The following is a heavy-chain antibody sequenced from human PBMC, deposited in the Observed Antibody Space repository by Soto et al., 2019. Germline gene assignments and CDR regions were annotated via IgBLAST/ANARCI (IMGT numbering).Heavy chain of an antibody. V-gene: IGHV1-46*01. CDR2: INPSGGST. CDR1: GYTFTSYY. D-gene: IGHD1-20*01. CDR3: ARDLFSITGTPYYYYGMDV. Sequence: GASVKVSCKASGYTFTSYYMHWVRQAPGQGLEWMGIINPSGGSTSYAQKFQGRVTMTRDTSTSTVYMELSSLRSEDTAVYYCARDLFSITGTPYYYYGMDVWGQGTTVTVSS. J-gene: IGHJ6*02.